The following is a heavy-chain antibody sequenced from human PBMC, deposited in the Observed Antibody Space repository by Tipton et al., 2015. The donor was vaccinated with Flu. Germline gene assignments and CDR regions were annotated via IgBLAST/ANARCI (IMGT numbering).Heavy chain of an antibody. D-gene: IGHD2-2*01. CDR2: INHSGST. CDR3: ARDRTHCSSTSCYGHYYYMDV. V-gene: IGHV4-34*01. Sequence: TLSLTCAVYGGSFSGYYWSWIRQPPGKGLEWIGEINHSGSTNYNPSLKSRVTISVDTSKNQFSLKLSSVTAADTAVYYCARDRTHCSSTSCYGHYYYMDVWGKGTTVTVSS. J-gene: IGHJ6*03. CDR1: GGSFSGYY.